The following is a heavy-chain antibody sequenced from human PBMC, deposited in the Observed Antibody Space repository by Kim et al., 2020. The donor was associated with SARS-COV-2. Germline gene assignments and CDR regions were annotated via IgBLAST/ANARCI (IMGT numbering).Heavy chain of an antibody. D-gene: IGHD3-10*01. J-gene: IGHJ4*01. CDR1: GFTFSSYG. CDR2: ISYDGSNK. CDR3: AKSVYYYGSGSYTYFDY. Sequence: GGSLRRSCAASGFTFSSYGMHWVRQAPGKGLEWVAVISYDGSNKYYADSVKGRFTISRDNSKNTLYLQMNSLRAEDTAVYYCAKSVYYYGSGSYTYFDY. V-gene: IGHV3-30*18.